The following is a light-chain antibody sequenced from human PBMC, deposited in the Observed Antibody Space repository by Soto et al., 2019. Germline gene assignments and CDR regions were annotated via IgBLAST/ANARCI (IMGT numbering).Light chain of an antibody. Sequence: DLQMTQSPSTLSASVGDRVTITCRASQSINSWLAWYQQKPGKAPKLLIYKASFLESGVPSRFSGSGSGTAFTLTISSLQPDDFATYYCQQYNTYWTFGQGTKVEIK. CDR1: QSINSW. V-gene: IGKV1-5*03. J-gene: IGKJ1*01. CDR3: QQYNTYWT. CDR2: KAS.